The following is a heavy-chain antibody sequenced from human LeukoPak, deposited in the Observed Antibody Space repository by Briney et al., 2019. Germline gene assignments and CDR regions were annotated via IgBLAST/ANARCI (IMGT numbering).Heavy chain of an antibody. D-gene: IGHD3-22*01. CDR3: AKDKYDSSRRYFQH. CDR1: GFTFSSYA. Sequence: PGGSLRLSCAASGFTFSSYAMNWVRQAPGKGLEWVSAISGGGGSTYYADSVKGRFTISRDNSKNTLYLQMNSLRAEDTAVYYCAKDKYDSSRRYFQHWGQGTLVTVSS. V-gene: IGHV3-23*01. J-gene: IGHJ1*01. CDR2: ISGGGGST.